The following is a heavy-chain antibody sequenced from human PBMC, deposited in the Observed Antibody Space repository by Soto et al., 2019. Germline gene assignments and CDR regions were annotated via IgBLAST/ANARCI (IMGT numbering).Heavy chain of an antibody. CDR3: ARDGYSYGGDYYYYGMDV. D-gene: IGHD5-18*01. J-gene: IGHJ6*02. CDR1: GGTFSSYA. V-gene: IGHV1-69*01. CDR2: IIPIVGTA. Sequence: QVQLVQSGAEVKKPGSSVTVSCKASGGTFSSYAISWVRQAPGQGLEWMGGIIPIVGTANYAQKFQGRVTITADESTSTAYMELSSLRSEDTAVYYCARDGYSYGGDYYYYGMDVWGQGTTVTVSS.